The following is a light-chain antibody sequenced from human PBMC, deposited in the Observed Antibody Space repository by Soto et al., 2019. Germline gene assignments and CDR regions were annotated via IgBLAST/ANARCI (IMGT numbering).Light chain of an antibody. J-gene: IGLJ1*01. CDR1: SSDVGNCNL. Sequence: QSLLAQPASVSGSPGQSITISCTGTSSDVGNCNLVSWYQQQPGKAPKLMIYEGSKRPSGVSNRFSGSKSGNTASLTISILQAEDAADYYCGSYAGSXTYVVGTGTKVXV. CDR2: EGS. CDR3: GSYAGSXTYV. V-gene: IGLV2-23*01.